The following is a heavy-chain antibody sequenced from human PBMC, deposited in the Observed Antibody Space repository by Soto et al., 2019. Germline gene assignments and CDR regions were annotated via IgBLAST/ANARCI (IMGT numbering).Heavy chain of an antibody. J-gene: IGHJ6*02. V-gene: IGHV1-69*06. Sequence: GASVKVSCKASGGTFSSYAISWVRQAPGQGLEWMGGIIPIFGTANYAQKFQGRATITADKSTSTAYMELSSLRSEDTAVYYCARVSTTHYYYGMDVWGQGTTVTVSS. CDR1: GGTFSSYA. CDR2: IIPIFGTA. CDR3: ARVSTTHYYYGMDV. D-gene: IGHD1-26*01.